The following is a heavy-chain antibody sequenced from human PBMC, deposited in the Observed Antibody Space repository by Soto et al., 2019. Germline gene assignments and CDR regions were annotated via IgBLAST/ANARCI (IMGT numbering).Heavy chain of an antibody. Sequence: QVQLQESGPGLVKPSETLSLTCTVSGGSISSYYWSWIRQPPGKGLEWIGYIYYSGSTNYNPSLKSRVTISVDTSKNQSALKLSSVTAADTAVYYCARGAPGSLDAFDIWGQGTMVTVSS. CDR1: GGSISSYY. CDR3: ARGAPGSLDAFDI. CDR2: IYYSGST. J-gene: IGHJ3*02. D-gene: IGHD1-26*01. V-gene: IGHV4-59*01.